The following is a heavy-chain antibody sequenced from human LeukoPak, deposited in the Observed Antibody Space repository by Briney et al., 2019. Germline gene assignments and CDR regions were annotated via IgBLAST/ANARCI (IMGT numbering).Heavy chain of an antibody. CDR2: ISSSSSYI. V-gene: IGHV3-21*01. CDR3: ARGEYYDFWSGCFDY. D-gene: IGHD3-3*01. J-gene: IGHJ4*02. Sequence: AGGSLRLSCAASGFTFSSYSMNWVRQAPGKGLEWVSSISSSSSYIYYADSVKGRFTISRDNAKNSLYLQMNSLRAEDTAVYYCARGEYYDFWSGCFDYWGQGTLVTVSS. CDR1: GFTFSSYS.